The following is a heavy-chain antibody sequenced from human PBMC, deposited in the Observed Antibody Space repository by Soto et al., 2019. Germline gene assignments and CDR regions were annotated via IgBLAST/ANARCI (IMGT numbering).Heavy chain of an antibody. CDR1: GYTFNSYY. CDR2: INPNSGST. CDR3: ARVKNYYDSSGPFDY. Sequence: SVKVACKASGYTFNSYYIHWVRQAPGQGLDWMGRINPNSGSTNYAQKFQGRVTMTRGTSISTAYMELSRLSSDETAVFYCARVKNYYDSSGPFDYWGQGTLVTVSS. J-gene: IGHJ4*02. V-gene: IGHV1-2*02. D-gene: IGHD3-22*01.